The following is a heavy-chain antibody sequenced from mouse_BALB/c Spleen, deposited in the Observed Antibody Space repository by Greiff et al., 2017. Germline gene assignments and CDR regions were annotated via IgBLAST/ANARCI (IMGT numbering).Heavy chain of an antibody. V-gene: IGHV2-6-7*01. Sequence: VQLVESGPGLVAPSQSLSITCTVSGFSLTGYGVNWVRQPPGKGLEWLGMIWGDGSTDYNSALKSRLSISKDNSKSQVFLKMNSLQTDDTARYYCAREYYRYDGGFAYWGQGTLVTVSA. J-gene: IGHJ3*01. CDR3: AREYYRYDGGFAY. CDR2: IWGDGST. D-gene: IGHD2-14*01. CDR1: GFSLTGYG.